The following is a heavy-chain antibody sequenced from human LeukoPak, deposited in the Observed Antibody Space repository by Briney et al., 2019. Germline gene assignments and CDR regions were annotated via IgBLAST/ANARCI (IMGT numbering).Heavy chain of an antibody. Sequence: GGSLRLSCAASGFTFGIYAMSWVRQAPGKGLEWVSAISGSSGSTFYADSVKGRFTTSRDNSKNTLYLQMDSLRAEDTAVYYCAKFKMYSTAWSIENWFDPWGQGTLVTVSS. D-gene: IGHD6-19*01. J-gene: IGHJ5*02. CDR2: ISGSSGST. V-gene: IGHV3-23*01. CDR3: AKFKMYSTAWSIENWFDP. CDR1: GFTFGIYA.